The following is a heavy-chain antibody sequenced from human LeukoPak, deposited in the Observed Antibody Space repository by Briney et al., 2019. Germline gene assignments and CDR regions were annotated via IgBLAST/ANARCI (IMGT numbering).Heavy chain of an antibody. D-gene: IGHD6-13*01. V-gene: IGHV4-31*03. CDR1: GGSISSGGYY. J-gene: IGHJ4*02. CDR3: ARARRRSWLSHHDY. CDR2: IYYSGST. Sequence: SETLSLTCTVSGGSISSGGYYWSWIRQHPGKGLEWIGYIYYSGSTYYNPSLKSRVTISVDTSKNQFSLKLSSVTAADTAVYYCARARRRSWLSHHDYWGQGTLVTVSS.